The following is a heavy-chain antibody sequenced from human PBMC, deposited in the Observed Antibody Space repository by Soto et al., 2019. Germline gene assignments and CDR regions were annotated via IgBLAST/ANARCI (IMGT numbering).Heavy chain of an antibody. CDR2: IYPGDSDT. CDR3: ARHGVGVGPSGVFEI. J-gene: IGHJ3*02. D-gene: IGHD1-26*01. Sequence: EVQLVQSGAEVKKPGESLTISCQGSGYRFTNYWIGWVRQMPGKGLEWMGIIYPGDSDTRYSPSFQGRVTISADRSINPASLQWSSRTASETAMYYCARHGVGVGPSGVFEIWGQGTMVAVSS. CDR1: GYRFTNYW. V-gene: IGHV5-51*01.